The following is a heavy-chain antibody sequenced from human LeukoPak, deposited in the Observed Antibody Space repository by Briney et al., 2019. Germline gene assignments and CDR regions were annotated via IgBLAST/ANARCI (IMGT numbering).Heavy chain of an antibody. V-gene: IGHV1-18*01. CDR1: GYTFTSYG. CDR3: ARRPYCGGDCYSAPDDY. Sequence: ASVKVSCKASGYTFTSYGISWVRQAPGQGFEWMGWISAYNGNTNYAQKLQGRVTMTTDTSTSTAYMELRSLRSDDTAVYYCARRPYCGGDCYSAPDDYWGQGALVTVSS. CDR2: ISAYNGNT. D-gene: IGHD2-21*01. J-gene: IGHJ4*02.